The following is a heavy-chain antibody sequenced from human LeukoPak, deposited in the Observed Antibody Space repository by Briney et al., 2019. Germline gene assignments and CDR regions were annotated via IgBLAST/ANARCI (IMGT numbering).Heavy chain of an antibody. CDR3: ARDRCSSTSCYYWFDP. D-gene: IGHD2-2*01. V-gene: IGHV1-2*02. Sequence: ASVKVSCKASGYTFTGYYMHWVRQAPGQGLEWMGWINPNSGGTNYAQKFQGRVTMTRDTSISTAYMELSRLRSDDTAVYYCARDRCSSTSCYYWFDPWGQGTLVTVS. CDR1: GYTFTGYY. CDR2: INPNSGGT. J-gene: IGHJ5*02.